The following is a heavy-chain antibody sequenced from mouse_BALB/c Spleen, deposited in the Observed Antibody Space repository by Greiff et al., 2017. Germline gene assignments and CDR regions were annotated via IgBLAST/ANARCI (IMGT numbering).Heavy chain of an antibody. J-gene: IGHJ2*01. CDR1: GYTFTDHI. Sequence: LMESGAELASPGASVTLSCKASGYTFTDHIMNWVKKRPGQGLEWIGRIYPVSGETNYNQKFMGKATFSVDRSSSTVYMVLNSLTSEDPAVYYCGRSEDDGYYVIRNWGQGTTLTVSS. CDR2: IYPVSGET. D-gene: IGHD2-3*01. CDR3: GRSEDDGYYVIRN. V-gene: IGHV1-11*01.